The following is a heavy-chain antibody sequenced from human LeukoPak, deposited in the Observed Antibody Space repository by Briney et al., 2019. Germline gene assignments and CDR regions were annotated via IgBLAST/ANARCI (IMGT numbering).Heavy chain of an antibody. V-gene: IGHV3-23*01. CDR2: VSGSGDNT. J-gene: IGHJ4*02. Sequence: GGSLTLSCAASGLNFSSYAMSWVRPAPGKGLEWVSSVSGSGDNTYYAHSVKGPFTISRDNSKNPLFLQIDSLSARDTAVVLCAKRCGYTTGWCFDFWGGGTLVTVSS. CDR1: GLNFSSYA. D-gene: IGHD6-19*01. CDR3: AKRCGYTTGWCFDF.